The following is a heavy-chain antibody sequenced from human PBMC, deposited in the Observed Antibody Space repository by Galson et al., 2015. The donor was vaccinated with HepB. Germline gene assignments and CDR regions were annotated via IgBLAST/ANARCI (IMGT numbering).Heavy chain of an antibody. CDR2: ISYDGSNK. D-gene: IGHD3-3*01. CDR3: AKGKRGHDFWSGWYGS. CDR1: GFTFSSYG. V-gene: IGHV3-30*18. Sequence: SLRLSCAASGFTFSSYGMHWVRQAPGKGLEWVAVISYDGSNKYYADSVKGRFTISRDNSKNTLYLQMNSLKAEDTAVYYCAKGKRGHDFWSGWYGSWGQGTMVTVSS. J-gene: IGHJ3*01.